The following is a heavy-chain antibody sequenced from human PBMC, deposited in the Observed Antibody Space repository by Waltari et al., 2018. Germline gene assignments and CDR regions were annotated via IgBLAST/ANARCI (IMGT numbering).Heavy chain of an antibody. CDR3: ARVKWLTPRPLDY. CDR2: INHSGST. Sequence: QVQLQQWGAGLLKPSETLSLTCAVYGGSFSGYYWSWIRQPPGKGLEWIGEINHSGSTNSNPSLKSRVTISVDTSKNQFSLKLSSVTAADTAVYYWARVKWLTPRPLDYWGQGTLVIVSS. D-gene: IGHD5-12*01. CDR1: GGSFSGYY. J-gene: IGHJ4*02. V-gene: IGHV4-34*01.